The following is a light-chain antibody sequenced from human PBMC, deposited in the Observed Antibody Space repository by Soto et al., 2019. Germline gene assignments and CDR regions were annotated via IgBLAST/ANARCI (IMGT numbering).Light chain of an antibody. CDR3: QQYDTYRT. V-gene: IGKV1-5*01. CDR2: DAS. CDR1: QSISTW. Sequence: DNQMTQSPSTLSASVGDRVIITCRASQSISTWLAWYQQKPGKAPKLLIYDASTLERGVPSRFSGSGSGTEFTLTISTLQPDDFATYYCQQYDTYRTFGQGTKVEI. J-gene: IGKJ2*01.